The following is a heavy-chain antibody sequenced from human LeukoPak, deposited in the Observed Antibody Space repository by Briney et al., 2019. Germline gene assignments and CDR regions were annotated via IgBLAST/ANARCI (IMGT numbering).Heavy chain of an antibody. CDR2: ISAYNGNT. V-gene: IGHV1-18*01. J-gene: IGHJ5*02. D-gene: IGHD1-26*01. Sequence: ASVKVSCKASGYTFTSYGFSWVRQAPGQGLEWMGWISAYNGNTNYAQKLQGRVTMTTDTSTSTAYMELRSLRSDDTAVYYCARCALKEWEIPGSDWFDPWGQGTLVTVSS. CDR3: ARCALKEWEIPGSDWFDP. CDR1: GYTFTSYG.